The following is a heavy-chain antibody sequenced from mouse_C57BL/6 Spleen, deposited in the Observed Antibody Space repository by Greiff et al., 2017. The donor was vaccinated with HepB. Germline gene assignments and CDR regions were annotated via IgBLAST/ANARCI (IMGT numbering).Heavy chain of an antibody. CDR2: ISSGGSNT. J-gene: IGHJ3*01. V-gene: IGHV5-4*03. CDR1: GFTFSSYA. Sequence: EVKVVESGGGLVKPGGSLKLSCAASGFTFSSYAMSWVRQTPEKRLEWVATISSGGSNTYYPDNVKGRFTISRDNAKNNLFLQMSHLKSEDTAMYYCARADEGPSWGIAYWGQGTLVTVSA. CDR3: ARADEGPSWGIAY.